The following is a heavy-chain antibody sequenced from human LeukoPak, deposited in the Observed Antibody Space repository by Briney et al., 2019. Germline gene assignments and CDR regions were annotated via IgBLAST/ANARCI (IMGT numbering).Heavy chain of an antibody. CDR3: ARDQEGRSCSGGTCYLGWSFAL. CDR1: GLIVSNNY. Sequence: GGSLRLSCAASGLIVSNNYMNWVRLAPGKGLEWVSIIYSGGSTPYEDSVKGRCTVSRDNSKNTMSLQMHSLRAEDTAVYYCARDQEGRSCSGGTCYLGWSFALWGRGTLVTVSS. D-gene: IGHD2-15*01. V-gene: IGHV3-53*01. J-gene: IGHJ2*01. CDR2: IYSGGST.